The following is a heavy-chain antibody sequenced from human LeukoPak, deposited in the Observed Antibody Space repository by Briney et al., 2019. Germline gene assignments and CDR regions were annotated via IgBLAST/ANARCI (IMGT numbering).Heavy chain of an antibody. Sequence: GGSLRLSCAASGFTFSDYYMSWIRQAPGKGLEWVSYISSSGSTIYYADSVKGRFTISRDNAKNSLYLQMNSLRAEDTAVYYCARDSTLYCNDGSCHWGFDLWGQGTVVTVSS. CDR3: ARDSTLYCNDGSCHWGFDL. D-gene: IGHD2-15*01. CDR1: GFTFSDYY. J-gene: IGHJ3*01. CDR2: ISSSGSTI. V-gene: IGHV3-11*04.